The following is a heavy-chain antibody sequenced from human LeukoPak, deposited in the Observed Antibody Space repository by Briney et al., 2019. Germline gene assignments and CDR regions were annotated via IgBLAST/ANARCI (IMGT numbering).Heavy chain of an antibody. Sequence: TGGSLRLSCAASGFTFSSYGMSWVRQAPGKGLEWVSAISGSGGSTYYADSVKGRFTISRDNSKNTLYLQMNSLRAEDTAVYYYAKDAPRTTYYYDSSGHPFDYWGQGTLVTVSS. CDR2: ISGSGGST. V-gene: IGHV3-23*01. J-gene: IGHJ4*02. CDR1: GFTFSSYG. D-gene: IGHD3-22*01. CDR3: AKDAPRTTYYYDSSGHPFDY.